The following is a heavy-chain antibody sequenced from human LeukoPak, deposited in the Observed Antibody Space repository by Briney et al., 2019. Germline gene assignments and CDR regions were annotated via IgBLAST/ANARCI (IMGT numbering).Heavy chain of an antibody. Sequence: SGPTLVKPTQTLTLTCTFSGFSLSTSGVGVGWIRQPPGKALEWLALIYWNGDKRYSPSLKSRLTITKDTSKNQVVLTMTNMDPVDTATYYCAHRRGDDYGDYEAWFDPWGQGTLVTVSS. V-gene: IGHV2-5*01. D-gene: IGHD4-17*01. J-gene: IGHJ5*02. CDR1: GFSLSTSGVG. CDR3: AHRRGDDYGDYEAWFDP. CDR2: IYWNGDK.